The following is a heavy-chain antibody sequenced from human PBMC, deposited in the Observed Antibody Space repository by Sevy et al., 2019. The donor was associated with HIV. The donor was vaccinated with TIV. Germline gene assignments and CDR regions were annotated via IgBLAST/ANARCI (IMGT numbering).Heavy chain of an antibody. CDR3: AKFPQAAYDFVWGSYRYNVYYFDF. D-gene: IGHD3-16*02. CDR1: GFTFSNYA. V-gene: IGHV3-23*01. J-gene: IGHJ4*02. CDR2: ISRSGSST. Sequence: GGSLRLSCAASGFTFSNYAMSWVRQAPGKGLEWVSSISRSGSSTDYADSVKGRFTISRDNSMNTLYLQMNSLRAEDTAVYYCAKFPQAAYDFVWGSYRYNVYYFDFWGQGTLVTVSS.